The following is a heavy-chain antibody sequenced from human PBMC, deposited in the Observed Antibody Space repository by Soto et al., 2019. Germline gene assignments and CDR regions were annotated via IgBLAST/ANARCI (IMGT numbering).Heavy chain of an antibody. V-gene: IGHV4-39*01. CDR3: ARLWGSYYRWFDP. CDR2: IYHSGST. D-gene: IGHD1-26*01. Sequence: SETLSLTCTVSGGSISSSSYYWGWIRQPPGKGLEWIGKIYHSGSTYYNPSLKSRVTISVDTSKNQFSLQLSSVTAADTAVYYCARLWGSYYRWFDPWGQGTLVTVSS. J-gene: IGHJ5*02. CDR1: GGSISSSSYY.